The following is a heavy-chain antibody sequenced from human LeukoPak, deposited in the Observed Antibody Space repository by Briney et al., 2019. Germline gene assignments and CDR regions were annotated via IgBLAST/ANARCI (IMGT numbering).Heavy chain of an antibody. J-gene: IGHJ4*02. Sequence: SETLSLTCTITGGSISSYYWSWIRQPPGKELEWIGYIYYSGSTNYNPSLKSRVTISVDTSKNQFSLKLSSVTAADTAVYYCARMWDCSSTSCYYFDYWGQGTLVTVSS. CDR3: ARMWDCSSTSCYYFDY. CDR2: IYYSGST. CDR1: GGSISSYY. D-gene: IGHD2-2*01. V-gene: IGHV4-59*01.